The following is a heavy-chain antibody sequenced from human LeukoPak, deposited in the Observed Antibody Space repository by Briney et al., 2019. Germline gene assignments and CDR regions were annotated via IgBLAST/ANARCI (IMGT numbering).Heavy chain of an antibody. V-gene: IGHV1-18*01. D-gene: IGHD3-10*01. CDR1: GYTFTIYG. Sequence: ASVTVSFMASGYTFTIYGIGWVRQAPGQGREWMGWISAYNGNTNYAQKLQGRVTMTTDTSTSTAYMELRSLRSDDTAVYYCARAAMVRGIYWFDPWGQGTLVTVSS. CDR3: ARAAMVRGIYWFDP. J-gene: IGHJ5*02. CDR2: ISAYNGNT.